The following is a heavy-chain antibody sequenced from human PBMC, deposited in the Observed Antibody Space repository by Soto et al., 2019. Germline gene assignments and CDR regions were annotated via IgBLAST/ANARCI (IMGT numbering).Heavy chain of an antibody. Sequence: SESLSLTCTFSCGSIISYYWSWIRQPPGKGLEWIGYIYYSGSTNYNPSLKSRVTISVDTSKNQFSLKLSSVTAADTAVYYCARDGASSGLQFFDYWGQGTLVTV. CDR3: ARDGASSGLQFFDY. V-gene: IGHV4-59*01. CDR1: CGSIISYY. CDR2: IYYSGST. D-gene: IGHD3-22*01. J-gene: IGHJ4*02.